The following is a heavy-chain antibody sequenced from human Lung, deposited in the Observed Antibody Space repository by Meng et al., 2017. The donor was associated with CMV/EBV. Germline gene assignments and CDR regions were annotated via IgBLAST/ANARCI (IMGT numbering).Heavy chain of an antibody. CDR1: GFTFSGYW. CDR2: IYSDGIST. CDR3: AREPGRGAFDI. J-gene: IGHJ3*02. V-gene: IGHV3-74*01. Sequence: GGSLRLXCAASGFTFSGYWMHWVRQDPGKGLVWLSRIYSDGISTRYADSVKGRFTISRDNTKNTLYLQMNGLRAEDTAVYYCAREPGRGAFDIWGQGTLVTVSS. D-gene: IGHD3-10*01.